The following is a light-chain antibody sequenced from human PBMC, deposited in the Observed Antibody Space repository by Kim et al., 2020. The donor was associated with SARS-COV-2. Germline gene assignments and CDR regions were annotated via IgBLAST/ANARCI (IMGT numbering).Light chain of an antibody. Sequence: TVTISCTRSSGSVDSKCVQWDQRRPGGTRTTVQYEDNQRAHGGPDRFSVSIDSSSSSAALSISGLKTEDEAGYYCQSYDSSNPGVFGGGTQLTVL. CDR3: QSYDSSNPGV. CDR1: SGSVDSKC. V-gene: IGLV6-57*01. CDR2: EDN. J-gene: IGLJ2*01.